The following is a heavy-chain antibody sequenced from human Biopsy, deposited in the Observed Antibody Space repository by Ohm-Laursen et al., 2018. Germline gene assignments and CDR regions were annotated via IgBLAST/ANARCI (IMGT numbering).Heavy chain of an antibody. CDR2: INPNSGGT. J-gene: IGHJ4*02. Sequence: ASVKASCNASGYTFIDYYIHWVRQAPGQGLEWMGWINPNSGGTKYAQKFQGRVTMAGDTSINTVHMELRNLRSDDTAVYYCARRTWDNWGLGTLITVSS. CDR1: GYTFIDYY. CDR3: ARRTWDN. V-gene: IGHV1-2*02.